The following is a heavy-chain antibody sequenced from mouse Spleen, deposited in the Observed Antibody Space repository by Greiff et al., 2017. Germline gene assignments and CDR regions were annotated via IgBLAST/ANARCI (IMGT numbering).Heavy chain of an antibody. CDR3: ARNYGYDSWFAY. J-gene: IGHJ3*01. Sequence: EVQLQQSGPELVKPGASVKISCKASGYSFTGYYMNWVKQSPEKSLEWIGEINPSTGGTTYNQKFKAKATLTVDKSSSTAYMQLKSLTSEDSAVYYCARNYGYDSWFAYWGQGTLVTVSA. CDR2: INPSTGGT. D-gene: IGHD1-2*01. CDR1: GYSFTGYY. V-gene: IGHV1-42*01.